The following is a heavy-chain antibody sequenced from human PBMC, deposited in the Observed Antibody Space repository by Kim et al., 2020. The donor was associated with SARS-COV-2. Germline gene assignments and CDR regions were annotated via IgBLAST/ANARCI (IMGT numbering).Heavy chain of an antibody. CDR1: GYTFTSYY. CDR2: INPSGGST. V-gene: IGHV1-46*01. CDR3: ARVKTYDFWSGYSSSDYYYYGMDV. J-gene: IGHJ6*02. Sequence: ASVKVSCKASGYTFTSYYMHWVRQAPGQGLEWMGIINPSGGSTSYAQKFQGRVTMTRDTSTSTVYMELSSLRSEDTAVYYCARVKTYDFWSGYSSSDYYYYGMDVWGQGTTVTVSS. D-gene: IGHD3-3*01.